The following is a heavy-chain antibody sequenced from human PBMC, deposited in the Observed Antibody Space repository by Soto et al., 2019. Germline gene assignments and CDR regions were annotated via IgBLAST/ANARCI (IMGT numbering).Heavy chain of an antibody. J-gene: IGHJ4*02. V-gene: IGHV4-59*01. D-gene: IGHD3-3*01. CDR1: GGSIRGYY. Sequence: QVQLQESGPRLVKPSETLSLNCTVSGGSIRGYYWTWIRQSPGRGLEWLGFISYSGKTDSDAFLKGGLAISLDTSRSQFSLRLTSVAAADTALYYCASGRAIYGEWYYYDNWGQGALVPVSS. CDR2: ISYSGKT. CDR3: ASGRAIYGEWYYYDN.